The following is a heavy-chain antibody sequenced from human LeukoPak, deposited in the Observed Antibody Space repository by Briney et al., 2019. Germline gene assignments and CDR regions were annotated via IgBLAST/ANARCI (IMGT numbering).Heavy chain of an antibody. CDR3: AKVSSSWTGVDY. J-gene: IGHJ4*02. V-gene: IGHV3-23*01. Sequence: GGSLRLSCAAAGFTFSNYAMSWVRQAPGKGLQWVSAISSSGGSTYYADSVRGRFTISRDNCKNTLYLQMNSLRAEDTALYYCAKVSSSWTGVDYWGQGALVTVSS. CDR1: GFTFSNYA. CDR2: ISSSGGST. D-gene: IGHD6-13*01.